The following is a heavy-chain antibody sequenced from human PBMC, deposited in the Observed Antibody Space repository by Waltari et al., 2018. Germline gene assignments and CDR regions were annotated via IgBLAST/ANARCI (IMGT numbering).Heavy chain of an antibody. CDR3: ARVGYSSSSEPHFDY. CDR2: IYYSGST. J-gene: IGHJ4*02. CDR1: GGSISSYY. V-gene: IGHV4-59*01. Sequence: QVQLQESGPGLVKPSETLSLTCTVSGGSISSYYLSWIRPPPGKGLEWIVYIYYSGSTNYNPSLKSRVTISVDTSKNQFSLKLSSVTAADTAVYYCARVGYSSSSEPHFDYWGQGTLVTVSS. D-gene: IGHD6-13*01.